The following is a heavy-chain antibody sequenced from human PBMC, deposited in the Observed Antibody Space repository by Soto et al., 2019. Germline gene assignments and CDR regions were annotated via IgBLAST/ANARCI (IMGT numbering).Heavy chain of an antibody. J-gene: IGHJ3*02. D-gene: IGHD3-16*01. V-gene: IGHV1-18*04. CDR3: ARDRVAGIWGDAFDI. Sequence: QVQLVQSGAEVKKPGASVKVSCKTSGYTFTNHGINWVRQAPGQGLEWMGWINPYNANVNYAQKLQGRVNMTTDTSTSTAYMDLRSLXSXDTAVYYCARDRVAGIWGDAFDIWGXGXMVTVSS. CDR1: GYTFTNHG. CDR2: INPYNANV.